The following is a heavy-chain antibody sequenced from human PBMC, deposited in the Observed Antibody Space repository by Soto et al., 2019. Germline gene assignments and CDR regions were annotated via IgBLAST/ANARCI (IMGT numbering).Heavy chain of an antibody. CDR1: GFTFNTYA. D-gene: IGHD4-17*01. J-gene: IGHJ4*02. CDR2: ISSSSNYI. V-gene: IGHV3-21*02. Sequence: EVQLVESGGGLVKPGGSLRLSCAASGFTFNTYAMNWVRQAPGKGLEWVSSISSSSNYIYYADSVKARFTISRDNAKNSLYLQMNSLRAEDTAVYCCARDATTVTSLFDYWGQGSLVTVSS. CDR3: ARDATTVTSLFDY.